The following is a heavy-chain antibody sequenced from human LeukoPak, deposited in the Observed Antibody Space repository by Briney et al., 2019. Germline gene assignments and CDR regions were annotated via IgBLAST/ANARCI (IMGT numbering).Heavy chain of an antibody. J-gene: IGHJ3*02. CDR2: IIPIFGTA. V-gene: IGHV1-69*06. D-gene: IGHD3-10*01. Sequence: SVKVSCKASGGTFSSYAISWVRQAPGQGLEWMGGIIPIFGTANYAQKFQGRVTITADKSTSTAYMELSSLRSEDTAVYYCARGKHYYVSGSYYGSTDAFDIWGKGKMVPV. CDR1: GGTFSSYA. CDR3: ARGKHYYVSGSYYGSTDAFDI.